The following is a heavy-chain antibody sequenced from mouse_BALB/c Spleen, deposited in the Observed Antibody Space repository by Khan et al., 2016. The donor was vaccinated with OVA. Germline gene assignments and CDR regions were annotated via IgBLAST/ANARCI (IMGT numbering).Heavy chain of an antibody. J-gene: IGHJ4*01. Sequence: QIQLVQSGPELKKPGETVRISCKASGYTFTTAGIQWVQKMPGKGLKWIGWINTHSGVPKYVEDFKGRFAFSLEISVNTAYLQITNLKHGDTATYFCARGGAAYYRNDGCAMDYGGQGTSVTVSS. CDR2: INTHSGVP. D-gene: IGHD2-14*01. V-gene: IGHV9-4*02. CDR1: GYTFTTAG. CDR3: ARGGAAYYRNDGCAMDY.